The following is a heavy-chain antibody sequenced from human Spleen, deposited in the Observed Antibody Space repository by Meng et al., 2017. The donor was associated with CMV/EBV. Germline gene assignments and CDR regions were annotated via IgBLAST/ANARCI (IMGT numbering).Heavy chain of an antibody. V-gene: IGHV4-39*07. CDR1: GGSMSHSSYY. J-gene: IGHJ4*02. CDR3: ARGRRDDFWSGYYWYYFDH. D-gene: IGHD3-3*01. CDR2: INYSGST. Sequence: SETLSLTCTVSGGSMSHSSYYWGWIRQPPGKGLEWIVNINYSGSTYYNPSLKSRITVSVDTSKKQFSLNLGSVTAADTAVYYCARGRRDDFWSGYYWYYFDHWGQGTLVTVSS.